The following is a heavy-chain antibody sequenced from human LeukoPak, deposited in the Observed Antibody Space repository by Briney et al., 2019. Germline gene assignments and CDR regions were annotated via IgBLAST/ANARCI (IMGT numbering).Heavy chain of an antibody. J-gene: IGHJ4*02. D-gene: IGHD3-3*01. CDR2: INPNSGGT. CDR1: GYTFTGYY. CDR3: ARYYDFWSGYGD. Sequence: ASVKVSCKASGYTFTGYYMHWVRQAPGQGLEWMGWINPNSGGTNYAQKFQGRVTMTRDTSISTAYMELSRLRSDDTAVYYCARYYDFWSGYGDRGQGTLVTVSS. V-gene: IGHV1-2*02.